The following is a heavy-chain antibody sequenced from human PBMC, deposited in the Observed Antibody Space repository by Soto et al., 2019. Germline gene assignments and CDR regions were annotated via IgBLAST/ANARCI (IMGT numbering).Heavy chain of an antibody. Sequence: ASVKVSCKVSGYTLTELSMHWVRQAPGKGLEWMGGFDPEDGETIYAQKFQGRVTMTEDTSTDTAYMELSSLRSEDTAVYYCATDPSMVRGEPFDPWGQGTRVTVSS. V-gene: IGHV1-24*01. D-gene: IGHD3-10*01. J-gene: IGHJ5*02. CDR2: FDPEDGET. CDR3: ATDPSMVRGEPFDP. CDR1: GYTLTELS.